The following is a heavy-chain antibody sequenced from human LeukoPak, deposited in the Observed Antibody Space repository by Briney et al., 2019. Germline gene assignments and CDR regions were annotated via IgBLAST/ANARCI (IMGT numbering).Heavy chain of an antibody. V-gene: IGHV3-23*01. CDR3: AKSGYNRFDY. CDR1: GFTYSSYG. J-gene: IGHJ4*02. Sequence: GGSLRLSCAASGFTYSSYGMSWVRQAPGKGLEWVSTISGSGGSTYYADSVKGRFTISRDNSKNTLYLQMNSLRAEDAAVYYCAKSGYNRFDYWGQGTLVTVSS. D-gene: IGHD5-24*01. CDR2: ISGSGGST.